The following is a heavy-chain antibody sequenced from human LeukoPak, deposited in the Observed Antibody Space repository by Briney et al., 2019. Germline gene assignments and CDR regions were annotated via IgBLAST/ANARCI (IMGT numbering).Heavy chain of an antibody. CDR3: ARGTVTAPDY. D-gene: IGHD2-21*02. Sequence: GGSLRLSCAASGFSVSNTYMSWVRRAPGKGLEWVSIIYSGGNTYYADSVKGRFTISRDNSKNTLYLQMNRLRPEDTAVYYCARGTVTAPDYWGQGTLVTVSS. J-gene: IGHJ4*02. CDR1: GFSVSNTY. CDR2: IYSGGNT. V-gene: IGHV3-53*01.